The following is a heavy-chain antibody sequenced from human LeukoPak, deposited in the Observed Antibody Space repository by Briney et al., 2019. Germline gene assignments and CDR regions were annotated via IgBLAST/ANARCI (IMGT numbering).Heavy chain of an antibody. CDR2: IIPILGIA. V-gene: IGHV1-69*04. J-gene: IGHJ6*02. CDR3: ARDSGPVYYYYGMDV. Sequence: SVKVSCKASGGTFSSYAISWVRQAPGQGLEWMGRIIPILGIANYAQKFQGRVTITADKSTSTAYMELSSLRSEDTAVYYCARDSGPVYYYYGMDVWGQGTTVTVSS. CDR1: GGTFSSYA.